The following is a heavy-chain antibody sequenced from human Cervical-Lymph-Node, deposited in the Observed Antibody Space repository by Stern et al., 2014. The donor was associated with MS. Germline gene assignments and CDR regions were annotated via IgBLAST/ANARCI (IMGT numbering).Heavy chain of an antibody. Sequence: QLQLQESGPGKVKPSETLSLTCSVSGGSLSSYYCSWVRQPAGKGLEWIGRINTFGSTHFNPSLRSRLTMSVDTSKTQFSLKLKSVTAADTAVYYCARGVLGFGEFPYGMDVWGQGTTVTVSS. J-gene: IGHJ6*02. D-gene: IGHD3-10*01. CDR3: ARGVLGFGEFPYGMDV. CDR2: INTFGST. CDR1: GGSLSSYY. V-gene: IGHV4-4*07.